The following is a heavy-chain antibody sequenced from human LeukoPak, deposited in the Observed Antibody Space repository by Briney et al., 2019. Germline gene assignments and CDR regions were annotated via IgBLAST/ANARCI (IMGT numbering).Heavy chain of an antibody. Sequence: GGSLRLSCAASGFTFSSYGMHWVRQAPGKGLEWVAFIRYDGSNKYYADSVKGRFTISRDNSKNTLYLQMNSLRAEDTALYYCARVFSSSWYYYYYMDVWGKGTTVTVSS. J-gene: IGHJ6*03. CDR3: ARVFSSSWYYYYYMDV. V-gene: IGHV3-30*02. CDR2: IRYDGSNK. D-gene: IGHD6-13*01. CDR1: GFTFSSYG.